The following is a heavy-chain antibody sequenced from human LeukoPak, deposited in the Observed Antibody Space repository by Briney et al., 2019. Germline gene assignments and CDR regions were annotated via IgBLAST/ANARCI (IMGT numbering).Heavy chain of an antibody. CDR3: ARRPEYYYGSGSYSEYYFDY. D-gene: IGHD3-10*01. V-gene: IGHV4-39*01. CDR1: GGSISSSSYY. CDR2: IYYSGST. J-gene: IGHJ4*02. Sequence: SETLSLTCTVSGGSISSSSYYWGWIRQPPGKGLEWIGSIYYSGSTYYNPSLKSRVTVSVDTSKNQFSLKLSSVTAADTAVYYCARRPEYYYGSGSYSEYYFDYWGQGTLDTVSS.